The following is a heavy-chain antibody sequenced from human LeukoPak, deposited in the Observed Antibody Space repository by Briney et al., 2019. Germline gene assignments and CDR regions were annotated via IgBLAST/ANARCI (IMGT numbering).Heavy chain of an antibody. Sequence: GGSLRLSCAASGFTFSTYGMHWVRQAPGKGLEWVAFIRNDGSNKYYTDSVKGRFTISRDNSKNTLYLQMNSLRAEDTAVYYCAKTRFVGGKPPQDYWGQGTLVTVSS. CDR1: GFTFSTYG. V-gene: IGHV3-30*02. J-gene: IGHJ4*02. CDR3: AKTRFVGGKPPQDY. CDR2: IRNDGSNK. D-gene: IGHD1-14*01.